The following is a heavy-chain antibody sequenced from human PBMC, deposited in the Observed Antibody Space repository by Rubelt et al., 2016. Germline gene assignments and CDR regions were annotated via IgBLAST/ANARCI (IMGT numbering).Heavy chain of an antibody. CDR1: GDSISSYY. CDR2: IYYSGSA. D-gene: IGHD1-1*01. Sequence: QVQLQESGPGLVKPSETLSLTCTVSGDSISSYYWSWIRQPPGKGLEWIGSIYYSGSANYNPSLKSRVTISVDTSKNQFSLKLSSVTAADTAGYYCARLRWNDFWFDPWGQGTLVTVSS. CDR3: ARLRWNDFWFDP. V-gene: IGHV4-59*08. J-gene: IGHJ5*02.